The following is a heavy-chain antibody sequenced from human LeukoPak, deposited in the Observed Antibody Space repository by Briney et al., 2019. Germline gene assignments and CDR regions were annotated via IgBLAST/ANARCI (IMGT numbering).Heavy chain of an antibody. D-gene: IGHD5-18*01. CDR1: GFTFNYYA. CDR2: ISDNEGKT. CDR3: ARHDSFIPY. V-gene: IGHV3-23*01. J-gene: IGHJ4*02. Sequence: GGSLRLSCAAYGFTFNYYAMSWVRQAPGKELEWVSGISDNEGKTYYTDSVKGRFTISRDNTKNTVYLQMNNLRADDTAVYFCARHDSFIPYWGQGTLVTVSS.